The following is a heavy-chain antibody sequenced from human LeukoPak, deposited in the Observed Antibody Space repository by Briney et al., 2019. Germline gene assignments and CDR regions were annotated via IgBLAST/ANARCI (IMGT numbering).Heavy chain of an antibody. J-gene: IGHJ4*02. CDR1: GGSIGSSNW. Sequence: SETLSLTCAVSGGSIGSSNWWNWVRQPPGKGLEWIGEIFHTGSTHYNPSLESRVSISLDKSKNQFSLKLSSVTAADTAVYYCATMDYGDTDTSYFDYWGQGTLVTVSS. V-gene: IGHV4-4*02. CDR2: IFHTGST. CDR3: ATMDYGDTDTSYFDY. D-gene: IGHD4-17*01.